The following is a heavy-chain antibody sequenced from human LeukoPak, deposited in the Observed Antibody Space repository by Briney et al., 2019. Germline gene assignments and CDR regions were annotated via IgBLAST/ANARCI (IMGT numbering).Heavy chain of an antibody. CDR2: IKQDGSEK. D-gene: IGHD2-2*01. J-gene: IGHJ6*02. Sequence: GGSLRLSCAASGFTFSSYWMSWVRQAPGKGLEWVANIKQDGSEKYYVDSVKGRFTISRDNAKNSLYLQMNSLRAEDTAVYYCAREYIVVVPAASYYYGMDVWGQGTTVTVSS. CDR1: GFTFSSYW. CDR3: AREYIVVVPAASYYYGMDV. V-gene: IGHV3-7*01.